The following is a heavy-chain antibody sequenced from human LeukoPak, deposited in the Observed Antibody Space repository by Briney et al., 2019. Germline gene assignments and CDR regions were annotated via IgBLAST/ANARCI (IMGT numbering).Heavy chain of an antibody. CDR1: GYTFTSYY. D-gene: IGHD3-22*01. CDR2: INPSGGST. V-gene: IGHV1-46*01. J-gene: IGHJ4*02. Sequence: ASVKVSCKASGYTFTSYYMHWVRQAPGQGLGWMGIINPSGGSTSYAQKFQGRATMTRDTSTSTVYMELSSLRSEDTAVYYCARKNNNYYDSSGYYYYWGQGTLVTVSS. CDR3: ARKNNNYYDSSGYYYY.